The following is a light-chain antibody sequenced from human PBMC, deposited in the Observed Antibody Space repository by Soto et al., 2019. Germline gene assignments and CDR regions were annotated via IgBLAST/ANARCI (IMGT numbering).Light chain of an antibody. Sequence: QSVLTQPPSVSGAPGQRVTISCIGGSSNIGAGYEVHWYQQLPGTVPKLLIYGNSDRPSGVPDRFSGSKSGTSASLAITGLQAEDEADYFCQSYDRSLRTYVFGTATKLTVL. CDR3: QSYDRSLRTYV. CDR2: GNS. J-gene: IGLJ1*01. V-gene: IGLV1-40*01. CDR1: SSNIGAGYE.